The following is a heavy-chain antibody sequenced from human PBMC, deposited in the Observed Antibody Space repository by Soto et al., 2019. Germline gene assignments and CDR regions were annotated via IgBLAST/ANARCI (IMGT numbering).Heavy chain of an antibody. J-gene: IGHJ4*02. CDR3: AKAQWLLGGAYFDS. V-gene: IGHV3-23*01. CDR2: ISDTVDTT. CDR1: GFIFGAYA. Sequence: EVQWLESGGGLVQPGGSLRLSCAASGFIFGAYAMAWVRQATGKGLEWVSGISDTVDTTYYADSVKGRFTISRDKSKNTMYLQMNSLRVDDTAIYFCAKAQWLLGGAYFDSWGQGTLVTVSS. D-gene: IGHD6-19*01.